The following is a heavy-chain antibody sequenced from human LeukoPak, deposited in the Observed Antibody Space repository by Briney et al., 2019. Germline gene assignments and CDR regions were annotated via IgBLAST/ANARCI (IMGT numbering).Heavy chain of an antibody. V-gene: IGHV3-30*03. CDR3: ASKGASSLAVAGTDDAFDI. CDR1: GFTFSSYG. Sequence: GGSLRLSCAASGFTFSSYGMHWVRQAPGTGLEWVAVISYDGSNKYYADSVKGRFTISRDNYKTTLYLQMNSLRSEDTDVYYCASKGASSLAVAGTDDAFDIWGQGTMVTVSS. D-gene: IGHD6-19*01. J-gene: IGHJ3*02. CDR2: ISYDGSNK.